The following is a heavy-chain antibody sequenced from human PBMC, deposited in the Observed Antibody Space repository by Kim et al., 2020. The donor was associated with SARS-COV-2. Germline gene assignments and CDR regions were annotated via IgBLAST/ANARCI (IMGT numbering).Heavy chain of an antibody. CDR1: GFTFSSYS. Sequence: GGSLRLSCAASGFTFSSYSMNWVRQAPGKGLEWVSSISSSSSYIYYADSVKGRFTISRDNAKNSLYLQMNSLRAEDTAVYYCARDKGRGYCTNGVCYHDYWGQGTLVTVSS. CDR3: ARDKGRGYCTNGVCYHDY. CDR2: ISSSSSYI. J-gene: IGHJ4*02. V-gene: IGHV3-21*01. D-gene: IGHD2-8*01.